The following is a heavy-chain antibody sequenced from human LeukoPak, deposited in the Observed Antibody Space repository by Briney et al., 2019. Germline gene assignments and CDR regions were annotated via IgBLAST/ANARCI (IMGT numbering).Heavy chain of an antibody. CDR3: ARISFLRHSSSSRSGPYYFRY. Sequence: GPTLVKPTHALTLTITLAGFSLSTSGMCVSWIRQPPGKALEWLARIDWDDDKYYNTSLKTRLTISKDTSKNQVVLTMNIMDPVDTATYYCARISFLRHSSSSRSGPYYFRYWRRGTLVTVSS. V-gene: IGHV2-70*11. CDR2: IDWDDDK. CDR1: GFSLSTSGMC. D-gene: IGHD6-6*01. J-gene: IGHJ4*02.